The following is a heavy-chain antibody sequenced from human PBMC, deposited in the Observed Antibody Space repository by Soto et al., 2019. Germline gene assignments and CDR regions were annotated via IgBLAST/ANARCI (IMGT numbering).Heavy chain of an antibody. CDR1: GYTFTGYY. CDR3: ARAEYSSSSGLGYYYGMDV. Sequence: QVQLVQSGAEVKKPGASVKVSCKASGYTFTGYYMHWVRQAPGQGLEWMGCINPNSGGTNYAQKFQGWVTMTRDTSISTAYMELSRLRSDDTAVYYCARAEYSSSSGLGYYYGMDVWGQGTTVTVSS. D-gene: IGHD6-6*01. CDR2: INPNSGGT. V-gene: IGHV1-2*04. J-gene: IGHJ6*02.